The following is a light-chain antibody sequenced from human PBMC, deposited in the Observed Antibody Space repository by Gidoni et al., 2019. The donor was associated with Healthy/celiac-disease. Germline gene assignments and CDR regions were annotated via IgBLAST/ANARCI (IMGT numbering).Light chain of an antibody. CDR2: AAS. CDR3: LQSYSTPPT. V-gene: IGKV1-39*01. J-gene: IGKJ3*01. CDR1: QRISSY. Sequence: DSQMTHSPSSLSASVGYRITITCRASQRISSYLNWYQQKPGKAPKLLIYAASSLQSGVPSRFSGSGSGTDFTLTISRLQPEDFATYYCLQSYSTPPTCGPGTKVDIK.